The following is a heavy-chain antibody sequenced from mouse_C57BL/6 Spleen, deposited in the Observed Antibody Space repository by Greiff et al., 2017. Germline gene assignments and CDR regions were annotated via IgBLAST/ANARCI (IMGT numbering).Heavy chain of an antibody. CDR2: IDPSDSYT. J-gene: IGHJ3*01. CDR1: GYTFTSYW. Sequence: QVQLQQPGAELVMPGASVKLSCKASGYTFTSYWMHWVKQRPGQGLEWIGEIDPSDSYTNYNQKFKGKSTLTVDKSSSTAYMQLSSLTSEDSAVYYCARSDSNYPCAYWGQGTLVTVSA. V-gene: IGHV1-69*01. D-gene: IGHD2-5*01. CDR3: ARSDSNYPCAY.